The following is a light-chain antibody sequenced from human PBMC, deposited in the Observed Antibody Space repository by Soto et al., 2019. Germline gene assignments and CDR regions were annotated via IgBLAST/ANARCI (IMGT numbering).Light chain of an antibody. Sequence: EVVLTQSPGTLSLSPGERATLSCRASQSVRSSYLAWYQQKPGQSPRLLIYGASRRATGIPDRFSGSASGTDFSLTISSLQSEDFAVYYCQQYNDWPLTFGGGTKVEIK. CDR1: QSVRSSY. J-gene: IGKJ4*01. CDR3: QQYNDWPLT. V-gene: IGKV3-20*01. CDR2: GAS.